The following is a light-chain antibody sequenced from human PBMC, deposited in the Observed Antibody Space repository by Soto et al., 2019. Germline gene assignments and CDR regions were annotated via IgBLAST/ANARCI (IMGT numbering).Light chain of an antibody. CDR1: QSVSSSY. CDR2: GAS. V-gene: IGKV3-20*01. J-gene: IGKJ4*01. CDR3: QQYGSSPAVT. Sequence: EIVLTQSPGTLSLSPGERATLSCRASQSVSSSYLAWYQQKPGQAPRLLIYGASSRATGIPDRFSGSGSGIDFTLTIRSLEPEDFAVYYCQQYGSSPAVTFGGGTKGEIK.